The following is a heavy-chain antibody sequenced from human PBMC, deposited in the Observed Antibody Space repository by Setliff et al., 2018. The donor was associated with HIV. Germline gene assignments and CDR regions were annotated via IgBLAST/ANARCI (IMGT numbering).Heavy chain of an antibody. D-gene: IGHD3-10*01. CDR1: GGSLTGYF. V-gene: IGHV4-34*01. CDR2: VNRDGGA. CDR3: ARGWVRGPIISPGTYFSYGLDV. Sequence: SETLSLTCAVYGGSLTGYFWTWIRQSPGKGLEWVGQVNRDGGAPYNPSLRSRVTISVDTSKTQFSLKLTSMTAADTAVYYCARGWVRGPIISPGTYFSYGLDVWGQGTPVTVS. J-gene: IGHJ6*02.